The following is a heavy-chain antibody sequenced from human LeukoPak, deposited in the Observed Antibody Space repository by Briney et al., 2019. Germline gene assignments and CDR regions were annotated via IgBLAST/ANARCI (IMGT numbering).Heavy chain of an antibody. CDR1: GGSISSGGYY. Sequence: PSQTLSLTCTVSGGSISSGGYYWSWIRQPPGKGLEWIGYIYYSGSTNYNPSLKSRVTISVDTSKNQFSLKLSSVTAADTAVYYCARGLSRDGYSLGYWGQGTLVTVSS. D-gene: IGHD5-24*01. J-gene: IGHJ4*02. CDR3: ARGLSRDGYSLGY. V-gene: IGHV4-61*08. CDR2: IYYSGST.